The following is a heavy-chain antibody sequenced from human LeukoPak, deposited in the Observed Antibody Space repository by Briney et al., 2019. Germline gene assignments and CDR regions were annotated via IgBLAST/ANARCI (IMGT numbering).Heavy chain of an antibody. CDR3: AKEDGSGSSVFLDAFDI. D-gene: IGHD3-10*01. V-gene: IGHV3-30*18. Sequence: GGSLRLSCAASGFTFSSYGMHWVRQAPGKGLEWVAVISYDGSNKYYADSVKGRFTIYRDNSKNTVYLQMNSLRAEDTAVYYCAKEDGSGSSVFLDAFDIWGQGTMVTVS. J-gene: IGHJ3*02. CDR1: GFTFSSYG. CDR2: ISYDGSNK.